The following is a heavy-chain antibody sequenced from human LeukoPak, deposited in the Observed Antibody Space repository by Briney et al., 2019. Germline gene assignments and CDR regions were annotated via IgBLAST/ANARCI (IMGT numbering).Heavy chain of an antibody. CDR1: GGSISGSY. CDR2: IYSSGST. Sequence: SQTLSLTCTVSGGSISGSYWSWIRQPPGKGLEWIGYIYSSGSTNYNPSLKSRVTIGVDTSRNQFSLKLSSVTAADTAVYYCMRRGGRFDTWGQGTLVTVSS. J-gene: IGHJ5*02. CDR3: MRRGGRFDT. V-gene: IGHV4-4*09.